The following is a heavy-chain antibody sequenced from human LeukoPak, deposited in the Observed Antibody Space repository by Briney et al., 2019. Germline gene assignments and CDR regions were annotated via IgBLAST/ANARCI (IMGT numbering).Heavy chain of an antibody. V-gene: IGHV3-23*01. CDR3: AKGKFMWEPLQYYFDY. D-gene: IGHD1-26*01. Sequence: GGSLRLSCAASGFTFSNYPMKWVRQAPGKGLEWVSTIGGSDAATHYADSVKGRFTISRDNSKNTLYLQMNSLRAEDTAVYYCAKGKFMWEPLQYYFDYWGQGTLVTVSS. CDR2: IGGSDAAT. CDR1: GFTFSNYP. J-gene: IGHJ4*02.